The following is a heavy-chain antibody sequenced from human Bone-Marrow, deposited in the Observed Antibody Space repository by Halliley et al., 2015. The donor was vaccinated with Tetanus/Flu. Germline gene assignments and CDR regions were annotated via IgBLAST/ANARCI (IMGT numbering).Heavy chain of an antibody. V-gene: IGHV3-21*04. CDR1: GVSFSNSG. D-gene: IGHD6-13*01. Sequence: SGVSFSNSGMSWVRQAPGKGLEWVSCMSRNSRYIYYADSVKGRFTISRDNAKNSLYLQMNSLRVEDTALYYCAKDVLSSSWRYLDSWGQGTLVTVSS. CDR3: AKDVLSSSWRYLDS. CDR2: MSRNSRYI. J-gene: IGHJ4*02.